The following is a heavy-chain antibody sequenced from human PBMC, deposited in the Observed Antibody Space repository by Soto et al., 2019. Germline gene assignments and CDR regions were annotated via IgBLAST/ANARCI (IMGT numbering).Heavy chain of an antibody. CDR1: GFTFGSYW. Sequence: GGSLRLSCAASGFTFGSYWMSWVRQVPGKGLEWLGTIKRDSTEKKYVASVKGRCTMSRDNAQNPLYLQMDSLRAEDTAVYYGARDSGYGSGGSVNHYLDYWAHGTMVTVSS. D-gene: IGHD3-10*01. CDR2: IKRDSTEK. J-gene: IGHJ4*01. V-gene: IGHV3-7*01. CDR3: ARDSGYGSGGSVNHYLDY.